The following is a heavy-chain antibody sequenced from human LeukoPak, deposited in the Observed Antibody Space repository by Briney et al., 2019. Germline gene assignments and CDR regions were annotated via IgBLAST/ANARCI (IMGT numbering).Heavy chain of an antibody. CDR2: INHSGST. D-gene: IGHD4-23*01. CDR3: ARGSRFRIGGSDY. CDR1: GGSFSGYY. V-gene: IGHV4-34*01. Sequence: SETLSLTCAVYGGSFSGYYWSWIRQPPGKGLEWIGEINHSGSTNYNPSLKSRVTISVDTSKNQFSLKLSSVAAADTAVYYCARGSRFRIGGSDYWGQGTLVTVSS. J-gene: IGHJ4*02.